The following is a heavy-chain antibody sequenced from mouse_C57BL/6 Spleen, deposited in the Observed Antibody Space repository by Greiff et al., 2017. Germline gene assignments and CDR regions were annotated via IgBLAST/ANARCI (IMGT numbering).Heavy chain of an antibody. CDR2: ILPGSGST. Sequence: VQLQQSGAELMKPGASVKLSCKATGYTFTGYWIEWVKQRPGHGLEWIGEILPGSGSTNYPEKFKGKATFTADTSTNTSYMQRSSLTTEDSAIYYCARRDWDRRYFDVWGTGTTVTVAS. D-gene: IGHD4-1*01. V-gene: IGHV1-9*01. CDR1: GYTFTGYW. CDR3: ARRDWDRRYFDV. J-gene: IGHJ1*03.